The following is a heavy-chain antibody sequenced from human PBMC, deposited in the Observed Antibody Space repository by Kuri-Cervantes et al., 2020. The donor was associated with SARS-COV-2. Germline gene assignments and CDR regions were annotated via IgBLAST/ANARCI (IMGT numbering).Heavy chain of an antibody. D-gene: IGHD6-13*01. CDR3: ARGSPRWYSSSSTRRNWFDP. CDR2: INHSGST. J-gene: IGHJ5*02. CDR1: GGSFSGYY. Sequence: SETLSLTCAVYGGSFSGYYWNWIRQPPGKGLEWIGEINHSGSTNYNPSLKSRVTISVDTSKNQFSLKLSSMTAAGTAVYYCARGSPRWYSSSSTRRNWFDPWGQGTLVTVSS. V-gene: IGHV4-34*01.